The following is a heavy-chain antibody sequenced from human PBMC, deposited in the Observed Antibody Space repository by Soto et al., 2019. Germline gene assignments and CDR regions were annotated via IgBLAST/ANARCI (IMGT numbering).Heavy chain of an antibody. CDR2: IYYSGST. CDR1: GDSISSNGYY. D-gene: IGHD2-15*01. CDR3: ASYHRWSNQYYGMDV. J-gene: IGHJ6*02. Sequence: QVQLQESGPGLVKPSQTLSLTCTVSGDSISSNGYYWSWIRQHPGKALEWIGYIYYSGSTYYNPSLKSRVTISLDTSKKQFSLKLSSVSAADTAVYYCASYHRWSNQYYGMDVWGQGTTVTVSS. V-gene: IGHV4-31*03.